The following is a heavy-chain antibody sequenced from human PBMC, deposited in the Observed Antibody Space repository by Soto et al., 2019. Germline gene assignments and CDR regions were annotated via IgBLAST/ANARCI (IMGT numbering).Heavy chain of an antibody. CDR2: ISGSGGRT. CDR1: GFTFSSYA. J-gene: IGHJ4*02. D-gene: IGHD5-12*01. CDR3: AKDLDGYNGLFDY. Sequence: GGSLRLSCAASGFTFSSYAMSWVRQGPGKGLEWVSTISGSGGRTYYADSVKGRFTISRDNSKNTLYLQMISLRAEDTAVYYCAKDLDGYNGLFDYWGQGALVTVSS. V-gene: IGHV3-23*01.